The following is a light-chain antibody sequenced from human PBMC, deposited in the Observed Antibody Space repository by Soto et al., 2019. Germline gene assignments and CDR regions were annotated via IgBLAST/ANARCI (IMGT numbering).Light chain of an antibody. V-gene: IGKV3-20*01. CDR1: QSVSSSY. CDR2: GAS. Sequence: EIVLTQSPGTLSLSPGERATLSCRASQSVSSSYLAWYQKKPGHAPRLLIYGASSRATGIPDRFSGSGSGTDFTLTISRLEPEDFAVYYCQQYGSSLFTFGPGNKVDIK. CDR3: QQYGSSLFT. J-gene: IGKJ3*01.